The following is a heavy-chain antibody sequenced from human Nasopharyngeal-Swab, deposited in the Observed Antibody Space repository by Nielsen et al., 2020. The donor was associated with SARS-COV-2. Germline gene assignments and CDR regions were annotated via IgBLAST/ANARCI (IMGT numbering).Heavy chain of an antibody. CDR2: INHSGST. D-gene: IGHD3-3*01. CDR1: GGSFSGYY. Sequence: SETLSPTCAVYGGSFSGYYWSWIRQPPGKGLEWIGEINHSGSTNYNPSLKSRVTISVDTSKNQFSLKLSSVTAADTAVYYCARATAIQDFWSGYYSPRNFDYWGQGTLVTVSS. CDR3: ARATAIQDFWSGYYSPRNFDY. V-gene: IGHV4-34*01. J-gene: IGHJ4*02.